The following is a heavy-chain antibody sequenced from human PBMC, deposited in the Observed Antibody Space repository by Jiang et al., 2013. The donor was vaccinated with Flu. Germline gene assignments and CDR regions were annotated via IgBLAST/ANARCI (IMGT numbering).Heavy chain of an antibody. J-gene: IGHJ4*02. D-gene: IGHD6-13*01. Sequence: IGEINHSGSTNYNPSLKSRVTISVDTSKNQFSLKLSSVTAADTAVYYCARPSGRGIAAARYYFDYWGQGTLVTVSS. CDR3: ARPSGRGIAAARYYFDY. CDR2: INHSGST. V-gene: IGHV4-34*01.